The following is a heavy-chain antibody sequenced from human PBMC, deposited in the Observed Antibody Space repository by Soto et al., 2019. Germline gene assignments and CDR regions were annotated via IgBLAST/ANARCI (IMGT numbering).Heavy chain of an antibody. D-gene: IGHD3-3*01. J-gene: IGHJ4*02. CDR2: IYYSGST. V-gene: IGHV4-31*03. CDR3: ARVRRFLEWSTSYYFDY. CDR1: GGSISSGGYY. Sequence: SETLSLTCTVSGGSISSGGYYWSWIRQHPGKGLEWIGYIYYSGSTYYNPSLKSRVTISVDTSKNQFSLKLSSVTAADTAVYYCARVRRFLEWSTSYYFDYWGQGTLVTVSS.